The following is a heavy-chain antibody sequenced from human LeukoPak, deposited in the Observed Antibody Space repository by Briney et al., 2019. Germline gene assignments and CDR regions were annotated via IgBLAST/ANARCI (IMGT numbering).Heavy chain of an antibody. Sequence: GGSLRLSCAASGFTFSSSAMSWVRQAPGKGLEWVSGISDSGGSTYYADSVKGRFTVFRDNAENSLYLQMNSLRAEDTAVYYCARVGYSSSSVDYWGQGTLVTVSS. D-gene: IGHD6-6*01. CDR3: ARVGYSSSSVDY. CDR1: GFTFSSSA. V-gene: IGHV3-23*01. J-gene: IGHJ4*02. CDR2: ISDSGGST.